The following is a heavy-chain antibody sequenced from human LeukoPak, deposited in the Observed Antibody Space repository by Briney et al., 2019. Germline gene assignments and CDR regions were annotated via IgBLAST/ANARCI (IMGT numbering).Heavy chain of an antibody. Sequence: PSGTLSLTCAVSGGSISSSNWWSWVRQPPGKGLEWIGSIYYNGDTYYNLSLKSRVTISVDTSKYQCSLRLSSVTAADTAVYYCARGLNYAGSGYYFDSWGPGTVVTVSS. D-gene: IGHD3-22*01. J-gene: IGHJ4*02. V-gene: IGHV4-4*02. CDR1: GGSISSSNW. CDR3: ARGLNYAGSGYYFDS. CDR2: IYYNGDT.